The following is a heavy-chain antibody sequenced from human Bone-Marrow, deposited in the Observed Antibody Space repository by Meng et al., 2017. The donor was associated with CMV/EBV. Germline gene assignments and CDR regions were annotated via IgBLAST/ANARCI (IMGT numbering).Heavy chain of an antibody. D-gene: IGHD4-11*01. J-gene: IGHJ6*02. CDR3: EREGYSNYRGGGAWVFSQMGYDYYYGMDV. V-gene: IGHV1-18*01. Sequence: ASVKVSCKASGYTFTSYGISWVRQAPGQGLEWMGWISAYNGNTNYAQKLQGRVTMTTDTSTSTAYMELRSLRSDDTAVYYCEREGYSNYRGGGAWVFSQMGYDYYYGMDVWGQGTTVTVSS. CDR2: ISAYNGNT. CDR1: GYTFTSYG.